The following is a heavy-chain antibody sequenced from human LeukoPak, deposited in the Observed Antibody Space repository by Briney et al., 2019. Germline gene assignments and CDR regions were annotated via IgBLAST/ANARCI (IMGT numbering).Heavy chain of an antibody. Sequence: GGFLRLSCAASGFTFSSSWMHWVRQAPGKGLVWVSRINSDGSRISYADSVKGRFTISRDNAKNTLYFQVNSLRAEDTAVYYCAREGAHDAFDIWGQGTMVTVSS. J-gene: IGHJ3*02. D-gene: IGHD4/OR15-4a*01. CDR3: AREGAHDAFDI. CDR1: GFTFSSSW. V-gene: IGHV3-74*01. CDR2: INSDGSRI.